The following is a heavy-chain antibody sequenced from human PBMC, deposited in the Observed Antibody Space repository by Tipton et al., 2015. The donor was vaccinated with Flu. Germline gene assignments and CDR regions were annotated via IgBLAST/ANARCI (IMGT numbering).Heavy chain of an antibody. Sequence: SLRLSCAASGFNFSDYYMSWIRQLPGKGLEWVSHISSSSSTINYADSVKGGFTISRDNAKNSLYLQMNSLRAEDTAVYYCARDRPPSITVLGEITDYFGMTVRDEETTVTVSS. CDR3: ARDRPPSITVLGEITDYFGMTV. CDR1: GFNFSDYY. J-gene: IGHJ6*04. D-gene: IGHD3-3*01. V-gene: IGHV3-11*01. CDR2: ISSSSSTI.